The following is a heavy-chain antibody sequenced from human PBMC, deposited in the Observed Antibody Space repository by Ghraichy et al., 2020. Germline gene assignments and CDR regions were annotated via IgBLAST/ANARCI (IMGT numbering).Heavy chain of an antibody. Sequence: SETLSLTCTVSGGSISSYYWSWIRQPPGKGLEWIGYIYYSGSTNYNPSLKSRVTISVDTSKNQFSLKLSSVTAADTAVYYCARDGYSYGFFDYWGQGTLVTVSS. CDR3: ARDGYSYGFFDY. J-gene: IGHJ4*02. D-gene: IGHD5-18*01. V-gene: IGHV4-59*01. CDR2: IYYSGST. CDR1: GGSISSYY.